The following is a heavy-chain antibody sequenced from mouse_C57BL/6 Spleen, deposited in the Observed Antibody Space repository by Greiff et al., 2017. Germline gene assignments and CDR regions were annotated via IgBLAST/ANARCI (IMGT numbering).Heavy chain of an antibody. CDR3: ERTMVTRVVANYFDY. Sequence: QVQLKQSGAELVKPGASVKISCKASGYAFSSYWMNWVKQRPGKGLEWIGQIYPGDGDTNYNGKFKGKATLTADKSSSTAYMQLSSLTSKDSAVYFCERTMVTRVVANYFDYWGQGTTLTVSS. D-gene: IGHD1-1*01. J-gene: IGHJ2*01. V-gene: IGHV1-80*01. CDR1: GYAFSSYW. CDR2: IYPGDGDT.